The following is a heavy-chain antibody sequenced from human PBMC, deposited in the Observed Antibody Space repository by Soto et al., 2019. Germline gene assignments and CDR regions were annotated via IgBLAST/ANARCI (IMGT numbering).Heavy chain of an antibody. CDR3: ASVEGPGARNACDI. D-gene: IGHD7-27*01. CDR1: GDSVSSDNAA. Sequence: QVQLQQSGPGLVKPSQTLSLTCVISGDSVSSDNAAWNWIRQSPSRGLEWLGRTYYRSRWYNDYPLCVKGRITINPDTSKNQFSPQINSVTPEDTGVNYCASVEGPGARNACDIWGQGTMVTASS. J-gene: IGHJ3*02. V-gene: IGHV6-1*01. CDR2: TYYRSRWYN.